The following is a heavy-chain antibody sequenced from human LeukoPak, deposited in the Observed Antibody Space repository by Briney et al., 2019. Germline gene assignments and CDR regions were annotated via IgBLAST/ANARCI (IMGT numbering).Heavy chain of an antibody. D-gene: IGHD3-3*01. V-gene: IGHV4-30-2*01. CDR3: ARGPITIFGVVNPPPFDY. CDR1: GGSISSGGYY. Sequence: SETLSLTCTASGGSISSGGYYWSWIRQPPGKGLEWIGYIYHSGSTYYNPSLKSRVTISVDRSKNQFSLKLSSVTAADTAVYYCARGPITIFGVVNPPPFDYWGQGTLVTVSS. CDR2: IYHSGST. J-gene: IGHJ4*02.